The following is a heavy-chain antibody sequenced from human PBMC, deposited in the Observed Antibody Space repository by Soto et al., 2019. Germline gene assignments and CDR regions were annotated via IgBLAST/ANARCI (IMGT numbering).Heavy chain of an antibody. J-gene: IGHJ6*02. CDR2: IYWDDDK. D-gene: IGHD2-21*02. CDR1: GFSLSTSGVG. V-gene: IGHV2-5*02. Sequence: QITLKESGPTLVRPTQTLTLTCTFSGFSLSTSGVGVGWIRQPPGKALEWLALIYWDDDKRYSPSLKSRLTITKDTSKSQVVLTMTNMDPVDTATYYCAHSRCGGDCLQSYSSHYHYGMDVWGQGTTVTVSS. CDR3: AHSRCGGDCLQSYSSHYHYGMDV.